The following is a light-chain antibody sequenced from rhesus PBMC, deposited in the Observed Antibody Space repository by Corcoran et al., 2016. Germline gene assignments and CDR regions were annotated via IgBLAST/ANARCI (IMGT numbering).Light chain of an antibody. V-gene: IGKV1-33*01. CDR2: AAS. Sequence: DIHMTQSPSSLSASVGDKVTITCRASQGISYVLAWYQQKPGKAPKLLIYAASNLQSGVPSRFSGCGSGKDFTLTISSLQPEDFAVACSQQRNSCRLTFGGGTKVEI. CDR3: QQRNSCRLT. J-gene: IGKJ4*01. CDR1: QGISYV.